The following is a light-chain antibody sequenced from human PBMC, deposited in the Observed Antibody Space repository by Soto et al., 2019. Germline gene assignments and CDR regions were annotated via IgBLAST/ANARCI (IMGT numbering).Light chain of an antibody. Sequence: EIVLTQSPATLSLSPGERATLSCRASQSVSSYLAWYQQKPGQAPRLLIYDASNSATGIPARFSGSGSGTDFTITISTLEPEDVAVYYCQQRSTWPLTFGGGTKVEIK. CDR3: QQRSTWPLT. CDR2: DAS. V-gene: IGKV3-11*01. J-gene: IGKJ4*01. CDR1: QSVSSY.